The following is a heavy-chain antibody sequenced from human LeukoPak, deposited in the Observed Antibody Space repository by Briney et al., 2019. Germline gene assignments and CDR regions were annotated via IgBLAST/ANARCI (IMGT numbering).Heavy chain of an antibody. V-gene: IGHV3-23*01. J-gene: IGHJ4*02. CDR1: GFTFSSYA. CDR3: ARDHYPSGWTNTY. Sequence: GGSLRLSCAASGFTFSSYAMSWVRQAPGKGLEWVSAISGSGGSTYYADSVKGRFTISRDNAKSSLYLQMTSLRVEDTAVYYCARDHYPSGWTNTYWGQGALVTVSS. CDR2: ISGSGGST. D-gene: IGHD6-19*01.